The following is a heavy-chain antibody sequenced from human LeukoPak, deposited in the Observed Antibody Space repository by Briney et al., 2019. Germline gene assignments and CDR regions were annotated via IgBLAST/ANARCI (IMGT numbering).Heavy chain of an antibody. Sequence: ASVKVSCKASGYTFTGYYLHWVRQAPGQGLEWLGWINPKNGDSKYAQKFQGRVTMTRDTSINTAYMELSRLKSDDTAVYYCARAQGSGWYDGLGYWGQGTLVTVSS. D-gene: IGHD6-19*01. J-gene: IGHJ4*02. CDR1: GYTFTGYY. V-gene: IGHV1-2*02. CDR3: ARAQGSGWYDGLGY. CDR2: INPKNGDS.